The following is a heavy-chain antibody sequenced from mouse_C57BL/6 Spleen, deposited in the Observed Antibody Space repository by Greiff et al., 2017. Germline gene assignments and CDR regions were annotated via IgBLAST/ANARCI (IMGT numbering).Heavy chain of an antibody. J-gene: IGHJ2*01. V-gene: IGHV5-4*01. CDR1: GFTFSSYA. Sequence: EVKVVESGGGLVKPGGSLKLSCAASGFTFSSYAMSWVRQTPEKRLEWVATISDGGSYTYYPDNVKGRFTISRDNAKNNLYLQMSHLKSEDTAMYYCARDKGGPYFDYWGQGTTLTVSS. D-gene: IGHD3-3*01. CDR2: ISDGGSYT. CDR3: ARDKGGPYFDY.